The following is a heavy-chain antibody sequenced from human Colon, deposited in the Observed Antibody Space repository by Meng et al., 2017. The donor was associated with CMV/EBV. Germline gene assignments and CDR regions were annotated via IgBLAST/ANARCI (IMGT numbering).Heavy chain of an antibody. D-gene: IGHD2-2*02. CDR3: ARSFREYQLLYSTGNYYYYGMDV. CDR2: IIPILGIA. CDR1: GGTFSSYP. Sequence: SVKVSCKASGGTFSSYPISWVRQAPGQGLEWMGRIIPILGIANYAQKFQGRVTITADKSTSTAYMELSSLRSEDTAVYYCARSFREYQLLYSTGNYYYYGMDVWGQGTTVTVSS. V-gene: IGHV1-69*02. J-gene: IGHJ6*02.